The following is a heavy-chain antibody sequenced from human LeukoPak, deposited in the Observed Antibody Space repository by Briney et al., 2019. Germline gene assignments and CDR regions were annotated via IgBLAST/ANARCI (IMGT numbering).Heavy chain of an antibody. CDR3: AKLARYSYVGVYYFDS. Sequence: GGSLRLSCAASGFIFSSYEMNWVRQAPGKGLERVSYIRSSGSTTYYADSVKGRFTISRDNSKSTLFLQMNSLRAEDTAVYYCAKLARYSYVGVYYFDSWGQGILVTVSS. V-gene: IGHV3-48*03. CDR1: GFIFSSYE. J-gene: IGHJ4*02. D-gene: IGHD5-18*01. CDR2: IRSSGSTT.